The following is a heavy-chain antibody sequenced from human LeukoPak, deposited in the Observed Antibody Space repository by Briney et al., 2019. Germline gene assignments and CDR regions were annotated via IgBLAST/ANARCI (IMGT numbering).Heavy chain of an antibody. Sequence: ASVKVSCKASGYTFTGYYMHWERQAPGQGLEWMGRINPNSGGTNYAQKFQGRVTITRDTSISTAYMELSRLRSDDTAVYYCASPYRCSSTSCYAFDYWGQGTLVTVSS. J-gene: IGHJ4*02. CDR2: INPNSGGT. CDR3: ASPYRCSSTSCYAFDY. V-gene: IGHV1-2*06. D-gene: IGHD2-2*01. CDR1: GYTFTGYY.